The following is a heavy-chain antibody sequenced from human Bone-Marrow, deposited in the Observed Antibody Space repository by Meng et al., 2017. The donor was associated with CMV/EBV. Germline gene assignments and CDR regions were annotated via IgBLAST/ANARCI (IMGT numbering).Heavy chain of an antibody. CDR1: GFTFSSYW. J-gene: IGHJ5*02. CDR2: INSDGSST. Sequence: GESLKISCAASGFTFSSYWMHWVRQAPGKGLVWVSRINSDGSSTSYADSVKGRFTISRDNAKNTLYLQMNSLRAEDTAVYYCARGRTKPLDPCGQGTLVTVSS. V-gene: IGHV3-74*01. CDR3: ARGRTKPLDP.